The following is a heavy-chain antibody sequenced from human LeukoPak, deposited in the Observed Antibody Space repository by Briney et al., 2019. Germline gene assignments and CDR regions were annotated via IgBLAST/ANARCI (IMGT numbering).Heavy chain of an antibody. CDR3: AREYDFWSGYYPYYYYGMDV. J-gene: IGHJ6*02. CDR1: GFTFSSYS. CDR2: ISSSSNTI. D-gene: IGHD3-3*01. V-gene: IGHV3-48*01. Sequence: GGSLRLSCAASGFTFSSYSMNWVRQAPAKGLEWVSYISSSSNTIYYADSVKGRFTISRDNANNSLYLQMNSLRAEDTAVYYCAREYDFWSGYYPYYYYGMDVWGQGTTVTVSS.